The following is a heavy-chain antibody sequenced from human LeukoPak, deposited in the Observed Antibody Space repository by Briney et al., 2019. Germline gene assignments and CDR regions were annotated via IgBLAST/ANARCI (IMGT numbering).Heavy chain of an antibody. D-gene: IGHD3-16*02. Sequence: SETLSLTCTVSGYSISSGYNWGWIRQPPGKGLEWIGSIYHSGSTYYNPSLKSRVTISVDTSKNQFSLKLSSVTAADTAVYYCAREDDYVWGSYRYNDAFDIWGQGTMVTVSS. J-gene: IGHJ3*02. V-gene: IGHV4-38-2*02. CDR3: AREDDYVWGSYRYNDAFDI. CDR2: IYHSGST. CDR1: GYSISSGYN.